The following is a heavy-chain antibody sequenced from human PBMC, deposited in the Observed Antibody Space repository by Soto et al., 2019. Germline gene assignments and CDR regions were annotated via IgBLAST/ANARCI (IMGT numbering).Heavy chain of an antibody. CDR3: ARGWAVEDAFDI. Sequence: ASVKVSCKASGYTFTSYDINWVRQATGQGLEWMGWMNPNSGNTGYAQKFQGRVTMTRNTSISTAYMELSSLRSEDTAVYDCARGWAVEDAFDIWGQGTMVTVSS. CDR2: MNPNSGNT. CDR1: GYTFTSYD. J-gene: IGHJ3*02. D-gene: IGHD6-19*01. V-gene: IGHV1-8*01.